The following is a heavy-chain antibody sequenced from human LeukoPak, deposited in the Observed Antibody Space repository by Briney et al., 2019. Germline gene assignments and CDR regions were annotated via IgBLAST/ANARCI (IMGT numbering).Heavy chain of an antibody. Sequence: GALRLSCAASGFTFSGFWMSWVRQAPTKGLEWVANIKYDGSDERYVDSVKGRFTVSRDNANNSLYLQMNSLRAEDTAVYYCVRGGGSFDSWGQGTLVTVSS. CDR2: IKYDGSDE. CDR3: VRGGGSFDS. CDR1: GFTFSGFW. V-gene: IGHV3-7*04. D-gene: IGHD3-16*01. J-gene: IGHJ4*02.